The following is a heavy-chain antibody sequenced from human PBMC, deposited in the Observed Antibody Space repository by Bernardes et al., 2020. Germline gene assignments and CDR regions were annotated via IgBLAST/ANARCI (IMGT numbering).Heavy chain of an antibody. CDR3: ARSYYDNSSSSFSPFI. CDR1: GFTFSSYD. J-gene: IGHJ4*02. Sequence: GGSLRLSCAASGFTFSSYDMGWVRQSPGKGLDWVSTISAGGDSTYYADSLKGRFTISRDNSRSTLFLHMESLRAEDTAVYYCARSYYDNSSSSFSPFIWGQGTLVTVSS. V-gene: IGHV3-23*01. D-gene: IGHD3-22*01. CDR2: ISAGGDST.